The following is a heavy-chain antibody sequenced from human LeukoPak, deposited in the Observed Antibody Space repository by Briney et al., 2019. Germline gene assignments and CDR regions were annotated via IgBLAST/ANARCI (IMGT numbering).Heavy chain of an antibody. CDR2: IYYSGST. Sequence: PSETLSLTCTVSGGSISSYYWSWIRQSPGKGLEWIGYIYYSGSTNYNPSLKSRVTISVDTSKNQFSLKLSSVTAADTAVYYCARSGGDLEWFTVSAFDIWGQGTMVTVSS. D-gene: IGHD3-3*01. V-gene: IGHV4-59*12. CDR1: GGSISSYY. J-gene: IGHJ3*02. CDR3: ARSGGDLEWFTVSAFDI.